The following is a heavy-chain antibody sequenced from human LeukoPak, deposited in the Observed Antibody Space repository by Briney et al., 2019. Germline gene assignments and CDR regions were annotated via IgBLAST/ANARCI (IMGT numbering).Heavy chain of an antibody. V-gene: IGHV4-38-2*02. Sequence: SETLSLTCTVSGYSISSGYYWGWIRQPPGKGLEWIGSIYHSGSTYYNPSLKSRVTMSVDTSKNQFSRKLSSVTAADTAVYYCARGVIVVVPAANDAFDIWGQGTMVTVSS. D-gene: IGHD2-2*01. CDR1: GYSISSGYY. CDR2: IYHSGST. J-gene: IGHJ3*02. CDR3: ARGVIVVVPAANDAFDI.